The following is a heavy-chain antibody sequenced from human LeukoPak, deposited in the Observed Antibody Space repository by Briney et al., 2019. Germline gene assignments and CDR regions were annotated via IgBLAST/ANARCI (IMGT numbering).Heavy chain of an antibody. Sequence: SETLSLTCTVSGGSISSYYWSWIRQPPGRGLEWIGYIYYSGSTNYNPSLKSRVTISVDTSKNQFSLKLSSVTAADTAVYYCARFDGGNSPYYYYYMDVWGKGTTVTVSS. J-gene: IGHJ6*03. CDR1: GGSISSYY. V-gene: IGHV4-59*01. CDR3: ARFDGGNSPYYYYYMDV. CDR2: IYYSGST. D-gene: IGHD4-23*01.